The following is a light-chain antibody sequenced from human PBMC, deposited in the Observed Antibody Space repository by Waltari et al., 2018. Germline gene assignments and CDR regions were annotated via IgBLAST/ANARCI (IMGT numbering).Light chain of an antibody. V-gene: IGKV1-16*02. Sequence: TCRARHLVGKYLVWFSHKPEKAPTSLFYGASSLQSGAPSKCSVSRSGTDFTLTITNLQPEDFATYYCQQYKSYPLVFGPGTKVDIK. J-gene: IGKJ3*01. CDR3: QQYKSYPLV. CDR2: GAS. CDR1: HLVGKY.